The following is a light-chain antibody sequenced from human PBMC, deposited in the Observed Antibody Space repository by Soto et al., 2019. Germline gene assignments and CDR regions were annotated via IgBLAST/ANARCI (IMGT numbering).Light chain of an antibody. CDR2: EVS. CDR1: SSDIGIYDF. CDR3: SAYAGTHDLGV. V-gene: IGLV2-8*01. J-gene: IGLJ3*02. Sequence: QSVLTQPTSASGSPGQSVTISCTGTSSDIGIYDFVSWYQQHPGKAPTLLIYEVSKRPSVVPDRFSVSKSGNTASLTVSDLQTEDAADYYCSAYAGTHDLGVFGGGTKLTVI.